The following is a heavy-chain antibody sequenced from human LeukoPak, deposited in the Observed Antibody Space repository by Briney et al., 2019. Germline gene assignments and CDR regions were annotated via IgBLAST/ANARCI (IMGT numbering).Heavy chain of an antibody. V-gene: IGHV3-21*01. CDR2: ISSSSSYI. CDR3: ARENGGVGAPCS. CDR1: GFTFSSYS. D-gene: IGHD1-26*01. J-gene: IGHJ5*02. Sequence: GGSLRLSCAASGFTFSSYSMNWVRQAPGKGLEWVSSISSSSSYIYYADSVKGRFTISRDNAKNSLYLQMNSLRAEDTAVYYCARENGGVGAPCSWGQGTLVTVSS.